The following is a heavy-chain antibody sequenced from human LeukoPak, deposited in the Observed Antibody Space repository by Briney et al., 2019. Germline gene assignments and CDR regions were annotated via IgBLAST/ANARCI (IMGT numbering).Heavy chain of an antibody. D-gene: IGHD4-23*01. CDR2: ISYDGSNK. J-gene: IGHJ4*02. CDR3: VKKGGNNGRYDYFDY. Sequence: GGSLRLSCAASGFTFSSYGMHWVRQAPGKGLEWVAVISYDGSNKYYADPVKGQFTISRDNSKNTVYLQMDSLRTEDTAVYYCVKKGGNNGRYDYFDYWGQGTLVTVSS. CDR1: GFTFSSYG. V-gene: IGHV3-30*18.